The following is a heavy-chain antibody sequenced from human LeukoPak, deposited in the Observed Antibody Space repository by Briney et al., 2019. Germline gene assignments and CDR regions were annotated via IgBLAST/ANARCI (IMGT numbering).Heavy chain of an antibody. CDR1: GCIFSSYY. V-gene: IGHV4-59*01. Sequence: SETLSLTCTVSGCIFSSYYRSWVRQPPGKGLEWIGYIYYSGSTKYNPSLKSRCTISVYTSKNQSSLTLSSVTAADTAVYYCASAGEGYYGSGSYYTDFDDWGQGTLVTVSS. J-gene: IGHJ4*02. D-gene: IGHD3-10*01. CDR2: IYYSGST. CDR3: ASAGEGYYGSGSYYTDFDD.